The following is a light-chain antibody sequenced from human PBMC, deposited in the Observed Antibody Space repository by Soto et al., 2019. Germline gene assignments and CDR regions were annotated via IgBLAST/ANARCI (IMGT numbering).Light chain of an antibody. CDR3: QQSYSTPRT. J-gene: IGKJ2*01. Sequence: DFQMTQSPSSLSASVGDRVTITCRASQSISNSLNWYQQKPGKAPNLLIYAASRLQSGVPSRFSGSGSGTDFTLTISSLQPEDFATFYCQQSYSTPRTFGQGTKLEIK. V-gene: IGKV1-39*01. CDR2: AAS. CDR1: QSISNS.